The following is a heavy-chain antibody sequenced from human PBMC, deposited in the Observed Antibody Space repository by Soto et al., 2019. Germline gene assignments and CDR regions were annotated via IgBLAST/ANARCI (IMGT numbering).Heavy chain of an antibody. D-gene: IGHD3-16*01. CDR3: VKGGLIRRFDS. V-gene: IGHV3-23*01. CDR2: ISGDGEST. J-gene: IGHJ4*02. Sequence: EMQLLDSGGDLVLPGGSLRLSCGASGFTFRDYVMGWVRQAPGKGLEWVSGISGDGESTDYTDSVKGRFTISRDNSKNTVYLQMNRLRADDTALYYCVKGGLIRRFDSWGQGTLVTVSS. CDR1: GFTFRDYV.